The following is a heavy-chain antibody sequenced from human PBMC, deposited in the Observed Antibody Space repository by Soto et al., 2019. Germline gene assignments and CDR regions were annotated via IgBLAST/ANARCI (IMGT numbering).Heavy chain of an antibody. CDR1: GYTFTSYA. D-gene: IGHD2-2*02. CDR2: INAGNGNT. Sequence: ASVKVSCKASGYTFTSYAMHWVRQAPGQRLEWMGWINAGNGNTKYSQKFQGRVTITRDTSASTAYMELSSLRSEDTVVYYCAKSSTVPAAIAYWGQGTLVTYPQ. V-gene: IGHV1-3*01. CDR3: AKSSTVPAAIAY. J-gene: IGHJ4*02.